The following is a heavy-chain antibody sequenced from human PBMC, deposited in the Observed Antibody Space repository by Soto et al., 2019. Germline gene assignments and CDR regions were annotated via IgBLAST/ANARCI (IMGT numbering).Heavy chain of an antibody. V-gene: IGHV1-8*02. CDR2: MNPNNGNT. J-gene: IGHJ5*02. CDR1: GYTFTSYA. D-gene: IGHD6-19*01. CDR3: ARRIAVAGRRFDP. Sequence: ASVKVSCKASGYTFTSYAMHWVRQATGQGLEWMGWMNPNNGNTDYAQKFQGRITMTRNTSMSTAYMELSSLRSEDTAVYFCARRIAVAGRRFDPWGQGTLVTVSS.